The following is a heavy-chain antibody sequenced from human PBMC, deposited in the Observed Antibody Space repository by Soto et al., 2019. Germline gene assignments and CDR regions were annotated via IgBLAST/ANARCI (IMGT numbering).Heavy chain of an antibody. CDR1: GGSISSGDYY. V-gene: IGHV4-30-4*01. J-gene: IGHJ4*02. D-gene: IGHD3-22*01. CDR3: ARAFDDSSGYYGGLGY. Sequence: QVQLQESGPGLVKPSQTLSLTCTVSGGSISSGDYYWSWIRQPPGKGLEWIGYIYYSGSTYYNPSLKSRVTISVDTSKHQLSLKLSSVTAADTAVYYCARAFDDSSGYYGGLGYWGQGTLVTVSS. CDR2: IYYSGST.